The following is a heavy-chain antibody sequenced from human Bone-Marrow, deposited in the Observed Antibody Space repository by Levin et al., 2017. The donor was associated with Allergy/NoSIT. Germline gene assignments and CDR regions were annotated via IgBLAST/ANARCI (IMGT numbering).Heavy chain of an antibody. J-gene: IGHJ4*02. D-gene: IGHD3-10*01. CDR3: ARDPFADNVGSGRYLDY. V-gene: IGHV3-74*01. CDR1: GFAFSNYW. Sequence: PGGSLRLSCAASGFAFSNYWMHWVRQAPGKGLVWVSRINRGGTSPTYADSVKGRFTISRDNAKNPLYLQMNSLRAEDTAVYYCARDPFADNVGSGRYLDYWGQGTLVSVSS. CDR2: INRGGTSP.